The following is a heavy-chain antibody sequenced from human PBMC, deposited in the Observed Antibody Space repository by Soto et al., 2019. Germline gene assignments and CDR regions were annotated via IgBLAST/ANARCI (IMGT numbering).Heavy chain of an antibody. CDR3: ASGEGYCSGGSCYRTLYYYYGMDV. Sequence: GGSLRLSCAASGFTFSSYAMSWVRQAPGKGLEWVSAISGSGGSTYYADSVKGRFTISRDNSKNTLYLQMNSLRAEDTAVYYCASGEGYCSGGSCYRTLYYYYGMDVWGQGTTVTVSS. CDR2: ISGSGGST. D-gene: IGHD2-15*01. J-gene: IGHJ6*02. V-gene: IGHV3-23*01. CDR1: GFTFSSYA.